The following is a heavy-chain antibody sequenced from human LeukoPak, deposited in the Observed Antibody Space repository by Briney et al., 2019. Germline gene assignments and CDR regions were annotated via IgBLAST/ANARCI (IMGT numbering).Heavy chain of an antibody. CDR1: GFTFSRFW. CDR3: ANDMTGFYDY. Sequence: GGSQRLSCAASGFTFSRFWFHWVRQVPGKGLVWVSRINPDASVTTYADSVKGRFTISRDNTKNTLYLQMNSLTVEDTALYYCANDMTGFYDYWGQGTLVTVSS. CDR2: INPDASVT. D-gene: IGHD3-9*01. V-gene: IGHV3-74*01. J-gene: IGHJ4*02.